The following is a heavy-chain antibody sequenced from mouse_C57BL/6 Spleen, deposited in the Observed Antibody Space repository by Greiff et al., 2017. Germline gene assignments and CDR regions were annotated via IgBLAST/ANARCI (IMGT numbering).Heavy chain of an antibody. D-gene: IGHD1-1*01. CDR1: GYTFTSYW. J-gene: IGHJ2*01. CDR3: ARRGYGSTYFDY. V-gene: IGHV1-69*01. CDR2: IDPSDSYT. Sequence: QVQLQQPGAELVMPGASVKLSCKASGYTFTSYWMHWVKQRPGQGLEWIGEIDPSDSYTTYNQKFKGKSTLTVDKSSSTAYMQLSSLTSEDSAVYYCARRGYGSTYFDYWGQGTTLTVSS.